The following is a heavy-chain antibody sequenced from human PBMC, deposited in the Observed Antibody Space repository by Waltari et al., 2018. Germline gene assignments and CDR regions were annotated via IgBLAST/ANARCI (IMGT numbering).Heavy chain of an antibody. CDR3: ARHWKRSGYRFDP. Sequence: QLRLQESGPGLVKPSATLSLTCTVSGGPISGGGYYWGWIRQSPGKGLEWIGSIYYSGSTYYNPTLESRVTISGDTSKNEFSLKLSSVTTADTAVYYCARHWKRSGYRFDPWGQGTLVTVSS. D-gene: IGHD5-12*01. V-gene: IGHV4-39*01. CDR1: GGPISGGGYY. CDR2: IYYSGST. J-gene: IGHJ5*02.